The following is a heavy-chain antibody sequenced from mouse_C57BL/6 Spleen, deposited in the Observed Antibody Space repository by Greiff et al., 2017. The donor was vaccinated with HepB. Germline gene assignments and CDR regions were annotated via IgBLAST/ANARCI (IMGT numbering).Heavy chain of an antibody. CDR2: IDPSDSYT. Sequence: QVQLQQPGAELVKPGASVKLSCKASGYTFTSYWMQWVKQRPGQGLEWIGEIDPSDSYTNYNQKFKGKATLTVDTYSRTAYMQLSSLTSEDSAVSYCATTVVAPIDDWGKGTTLTVSS. CDR3: ATTVVAPIDD. J-gene: IGHJ2*01. V-gene: IGHV1-50*01. CDR1: GYTFTSYW. D-gene: IGHD1-1*01.